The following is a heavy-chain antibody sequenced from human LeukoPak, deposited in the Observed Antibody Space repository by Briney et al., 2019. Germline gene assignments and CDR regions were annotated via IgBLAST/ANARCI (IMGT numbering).Heavy chain of an antibody. D-gene: IGHD3-16*01. CDR3: ARGPLGAAFDS. J-gene: IGHJ4*02. CDR1: GYTFTNYG. CDR2: ISAYNGNS. Sequence: ASVKVSCKASGYTFTNYGIHWVRQAPGQGLEWMGWISAYNGNSKYAQNLQGRVTMTTDTSTSTAYMELRSLRSDDTAVYYCARGPLGAAFDSWGQGTLVTVSS. V-gene: IGHV1-18*01.